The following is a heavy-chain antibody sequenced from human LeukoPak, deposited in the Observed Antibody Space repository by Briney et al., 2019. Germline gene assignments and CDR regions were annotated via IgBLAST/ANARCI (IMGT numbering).Heavy chain of an antibody. Sequence: SETLSLTCAVYGGSFSGYYWSWIRQPPGKGLEWIGEINHSGSTNYNPSLKSRVTISVDTSKNQFSLKLSSVTAADTAVYYCARQLKIAARHFDYWGQGTLVTVSS. D-gene: IGHD6-6*01. V-gene: IGHV4-34*01. J-gene: IGHJ4*02. CDR2: INHSGST. CDR3: ARQLKIAARHFDY. CDR1: GGSFSGYY.